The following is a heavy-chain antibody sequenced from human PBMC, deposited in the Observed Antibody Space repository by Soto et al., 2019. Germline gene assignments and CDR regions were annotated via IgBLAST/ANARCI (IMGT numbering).Heavy chain of an antibody. V-gene: IGHV3-74*03. CDR1: GFTFTTYW. CDR3: ARDDVLIDY. D-gene: IGHD3-9*01. CDR2: INGDGSST. Sequence: GGSLRLSCAAYGFTFTTYWMHWVRQAPGKGLVWVSRINGDGSSTTYADSVKGRFTISRDNAKNTLYLQMNSLRAEDTAVYYCARDDVLIDYWGQGTLVTVSS. J-gene: IGHJ4*02.